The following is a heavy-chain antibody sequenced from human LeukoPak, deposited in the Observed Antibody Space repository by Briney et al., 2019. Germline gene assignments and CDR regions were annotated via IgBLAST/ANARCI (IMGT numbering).Heavy chain of an antibody. CDR3: ARERLVGATSFDF. V-gene: IGHV3-21*01. D-gene: IGHD1-26*01. CDR2: ISSSSTYK. J-gene: IGHJ4*02. Sequence: GGSLRLSCGASGFTFSTMKWIWVAQAQGKGWKGVSCISSSSTYKYYADSVRGRFSISRDNAKNSLYLQMNSLRAEDTAVYYCARERLVGATSFDFWGQGALVTVSS. CDR1: GFTFSTMK.